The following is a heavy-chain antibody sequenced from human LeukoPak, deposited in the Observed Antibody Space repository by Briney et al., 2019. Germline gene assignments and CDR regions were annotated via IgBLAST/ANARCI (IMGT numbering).Heavy chain of an antibody. CDR3: ARGERWLQSELDY. J-gene: IGHJ4*02. CDR2: IIPIFGTA. V-gene: IGHV1-69*05. CDR1: GGTFSSYA. Sequence: RASVKVSCKASGGTFSSYAISWVRQAPGQGLEWMGGIIPIFGTANYAQKLQGRVTITTDESTSTAYMELSSLRSEDTAVYYCARGERWLQSELDYWGQGTLVTVSS. D-gene: IGHD5-24*01.